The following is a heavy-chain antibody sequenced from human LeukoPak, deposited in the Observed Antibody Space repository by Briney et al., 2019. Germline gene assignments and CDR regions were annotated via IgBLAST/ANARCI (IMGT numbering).Heavy chain of an antibody. D-gene: IGHD3-16*01. CDR3: ASARGSYYFDY. J-gene: IGHJ4*02. CDR1: GGSISSSSYY. Sequence: SETLSLTCTVSGGSISSSSYYWGWIRQPPGKGLEWTGSIYYSGSTYYNPSLKSRVTISVDTSKNQFSLKLSSVTAADTAVYYCASARGSYYFDYWGQGTLVTVSS. V-gene: IGHV4-39*01. CDR2: IYYSGST.